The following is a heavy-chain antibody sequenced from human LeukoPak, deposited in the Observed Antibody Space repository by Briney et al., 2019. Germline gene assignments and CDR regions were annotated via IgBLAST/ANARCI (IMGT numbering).Heavy chain of an antibody. J-gene: IGHJ4*02. D-gene: IGHD3-9*01. CDR1: GYTFTGYY. CDR2: ISAYNGNT. V-gene: IGHV1-18*04. CDR3: ARASTAHYDILTGYLYYFDY. Sequence: ASVKVSCKASGYTFTGYYMHWVRQAPGQGLEWMGWISAYNGNTNYAQKLQGRVTMTTDTSTSTAYMELRSLRSDDTAVYYCARASTAHYDILTGYLYYFDYWGQGTLVTVSS.